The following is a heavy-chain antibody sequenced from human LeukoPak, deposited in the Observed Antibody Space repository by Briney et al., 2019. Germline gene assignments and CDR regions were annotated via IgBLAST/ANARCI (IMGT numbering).Heavy chain of an antibody. CDR3: ARGGSHYYYYGMDV. CDR2: IYSGGST. J-gene: IGHJ6*02. CDR1: GFTFSSYA. Sequence: PGGSLRLSCAASGFTFSSYAMSWVRQAPGKGLEWVSVIYSGGSTYYADSVKGRFTISRHNSKITLYLQMNSLRAEDTAVYYCARGGSHYYYYGMDVWGQGTTVTVSS. V-gene: IGHV3-53*04.